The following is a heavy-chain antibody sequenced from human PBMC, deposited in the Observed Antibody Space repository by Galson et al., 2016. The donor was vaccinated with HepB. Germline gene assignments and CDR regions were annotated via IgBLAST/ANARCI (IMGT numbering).Heavy chain of an antibody. CDR1: NYSFPHFG. Sequence: SVKVSCKASNYSFPHFGITWVRQAPGQGLEWMGWIIPHNGNANYAQKFQGRVTMTADTSTSTAYMELSSLTSDDTAVYFCARHNGFDYWGQGTLVTVSS. V-gene: IGHV1-18*01. J-gene: IGHJ5*01. CDR3: ARHNGFDY. CDR2: IIPHNGNA.